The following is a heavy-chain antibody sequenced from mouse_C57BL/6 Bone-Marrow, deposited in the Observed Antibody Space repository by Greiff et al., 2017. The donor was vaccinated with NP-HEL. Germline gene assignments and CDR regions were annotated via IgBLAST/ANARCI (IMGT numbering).Heavy chain of an antibody. CDR3: ARRVTGDYFDY. D-gene: IGHD4-1*01. J-gene: IGHJ2*01. CDR2: ISYDGSN. V-gene: IGHV3-6*01. CDR1: GYSITSGYY. Sequence: EVQLVESGPGLVKPSQSLSLTCSVTGYSITSGYYWNWIRQFPGNKLEWMGYISYDGSNNYNPSLKNRISITRDTSKNQFFLKLNSVTTEDTATYYCARRVTGDYFDYWGQGTTLTVSS.